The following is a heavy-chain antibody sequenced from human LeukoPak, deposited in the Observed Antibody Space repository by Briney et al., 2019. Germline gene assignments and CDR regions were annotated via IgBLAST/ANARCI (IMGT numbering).Heavy chain of an antibody. CDR1: GGTFSSYA. D-gene: IGHD5-12*01. CDR3: ARGVSFGYDIRWDFDY. Sequence: SVNVSCKASGGTFSSYAISWVRQAPGQGLEWMGGIIPIFGTANYAQKFQGRVTITADESTSTAYMELSSLRSEDTAVYYCARGVSFGYDIRWDFDYWGQGTLVTVSS. V-gene: IGHV1-69*13. J-gene: IGHJ4*02. CDR2: IIPIFGTA.